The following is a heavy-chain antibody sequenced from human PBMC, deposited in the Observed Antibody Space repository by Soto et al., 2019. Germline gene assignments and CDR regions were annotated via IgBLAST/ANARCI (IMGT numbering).Heavy chain of an antibody. J-gene: IGHJ4*01. CDR2: IYWDDDK. D-gene: IGHD2-8*01. CDR3: GQRNVEMVRGSTGTFDY. Sequence: QITLTASGPTLVQPTQTLTLTGTCSGISLCTGGVGVGWIRQPPGKALEWRALIYWDDDKRYRTSLQNRLTITADTTYHPVVLSLCIMLPDDTATVYCGQRNVEMVRGSTGTFDYWGPGPFATVS. CDR1: GISLCTGGVG. V-gene: IGHV2-5*02.